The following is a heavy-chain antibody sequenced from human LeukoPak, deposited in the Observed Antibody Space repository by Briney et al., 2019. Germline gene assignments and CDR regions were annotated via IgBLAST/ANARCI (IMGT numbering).Heavy chain of an antibody. CDR1: GGTFTSYH. CDR3: VRVPPGTTIYAY. Sequence: ASVKVSCKASGGTFTSYHINWVRQATGQGLEWVGWMNPNNSDIGYAQKFRGRVTMTRNTSIGTAYMELSSLRSEDTAIYYCVRVPPGTTIYAYWGQGTLVTVSS. J-gene: IGHJ4*02. D-gene: IGHD1-14*01. CDR2: MNPNNSDI. V-gene: IGHV1-8*01.